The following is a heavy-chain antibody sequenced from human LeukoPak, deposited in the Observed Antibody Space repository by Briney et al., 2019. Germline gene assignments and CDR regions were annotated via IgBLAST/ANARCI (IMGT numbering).Heavy chain of an antibody. V-gene: IGHV4-59*01. D-gene: IGHD3-22*01. Sequence: TLSLTSTVPGRSISSYYWICIRQPPAKALERTGYIYYSGSTNYNPSLKSRVTISVDTSKNQFSLKLSSVTAADTAVYYCAREGWYYYDSSGENAFDIWGQGTMVTVSS. J-gene: IGHJ3*02. CDR3: AREGWYYYDSSGENAFDI. CDR2: IYYSGST. CDR1: GRSISSYY.